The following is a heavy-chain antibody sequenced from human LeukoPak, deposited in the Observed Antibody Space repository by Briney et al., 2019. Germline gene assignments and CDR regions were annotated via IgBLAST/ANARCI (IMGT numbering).Heavy chain of an antibody. CDR1: GYTFTSYD. CDR3: ARIIPKVTAIRSSDAFDI. CDR2: MNPNSGNT. D-gene: IGHD2-21*02. V-gene: IGHV1-8*01. Sequence: ASVKVSCKASGYTFTSYDINWVRQATGQGLEWMGWMNPNSGNTGYAQKFQGRVTMTRNTSISTAYMELSSLRSEDTAVYYCARIIPKVTAIRSSDAFDIWGHGTMVTVSS. J-gene: IGHJ3*02.